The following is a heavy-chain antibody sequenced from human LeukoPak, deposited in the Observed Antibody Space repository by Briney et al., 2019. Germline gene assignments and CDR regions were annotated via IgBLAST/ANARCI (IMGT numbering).Heavy chain of an antibody. CDR3: ARDRLLWFGELDY. D-gene: IGHD3-10*01. CDR1: GGSISSGSYY. V-gene: IGHV4-39*07. J-gene: IGHJ4*02. Sequence: SETLSLTCTVSGGSISSGSYYWGWIRQSPGKGLEWIGSIYYSGSTYYNPSLKSRVTISVDTSKNQISLKLGSLTAADTAVYYCARDRLLWFGELDYWGQGTLVIVSS. CDR2: IYYSGST.